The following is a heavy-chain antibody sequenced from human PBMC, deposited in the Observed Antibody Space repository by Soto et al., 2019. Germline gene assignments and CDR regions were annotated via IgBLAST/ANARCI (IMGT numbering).Heavy chain of an antibody. D-gene: IGHD3-10*01. CDR1: GGSISSGGYY. Sequence: SETLSLTCTVPGGSISSGGYYWSWIRQHPGKGLEWIGYIYYSGSTYYNPSLKSRVTISVDTSKNQFSLKLNSVTAADTAGYYCVRGRSGPRLSDWGLGTLVTVSS. CDR3: VRGRSGPRLSD. CDR2: IYYSGST. J-gene: IGHJ1*01. V-gene: IGHV4-31*03.